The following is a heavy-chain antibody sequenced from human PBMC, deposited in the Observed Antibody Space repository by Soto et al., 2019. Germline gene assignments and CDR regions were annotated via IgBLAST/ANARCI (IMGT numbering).Heavy chain of an antibody. CDR3: TTDEWE. CDR2: IKSKADGGTT. D-gene: IGHD1-26*01. V-gene: IGHV3-15*05. J-gene: IGHJ4*02. Sequence: QLVESGGGLVKPGGXLRLXXXXSXFDFSNGWMSWVRQAPGKGLEWVGRIKSKADGGTTDYAAPVKGRFTLSRDDSTNTLYLQMSSLKIEDTAVYYCTTDEWEWGQGTLVTVSS. CDR1: XFDFSNGW.